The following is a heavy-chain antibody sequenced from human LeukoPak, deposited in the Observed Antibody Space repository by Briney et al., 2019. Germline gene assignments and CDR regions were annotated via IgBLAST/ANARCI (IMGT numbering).Heavy chain of an antibody. CDR1: GFTFSSYG. CDR2: ISESGGAT. J-gene: IGHJ4*02. V-gene: IGHV3-23*01. Sequence: GGSLRLSCAASGFTFSSYGLSWVRQAPGKGLEWVSGISESGGATYYVDFVKGRFTISRDNSKNTLYLQMNSLRAEDTAVYYCAKILHQLLPLDYWGQGTLVTVSS. CDR3: AKILHQLLPLDY. D-gene: IGHD2-2*01.